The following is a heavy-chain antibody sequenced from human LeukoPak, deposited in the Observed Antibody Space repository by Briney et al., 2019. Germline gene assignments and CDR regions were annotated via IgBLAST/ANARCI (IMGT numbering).Heavy chain of an antibody. J-gene: IGHJ4*02. CDR2: ISSSGDTT. CDR1: GFTFTSYE. CDR3: ARPDH. V-gene: IGHV3-48*03. Sequence: PAGSLRLSCAASGFTFTSYEMSWVRQAPGKGLEWISYISSSGDTTYYADSVKGRFTIFRDNSKNSVYLQMSSLRAEDTATYYCARPDHWGRGTLVTVSS. D-gene: IGHD1-14*01.